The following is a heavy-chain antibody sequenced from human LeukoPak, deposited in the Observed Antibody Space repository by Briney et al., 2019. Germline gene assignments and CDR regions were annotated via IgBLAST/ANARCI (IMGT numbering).Heavy chain of an antibody. CDR3: ARSSAVAGTSGY. V-gene: IGHV1-69*13. J-gene: IGHJ4*02. CDR1: GGTFSSYA. D-gene: IGHD6-19*01. CDR2: IIPIFGTA. Sequence: SVKVSCKASGGTFSSYAISWVRQAPGQGLEWMGGIIPIFGTANYAQKFQGRVTITADESTSTAYMELSSLRSEDTAVYYCARSSAVAGTSGYWGQGTLVTVSS.